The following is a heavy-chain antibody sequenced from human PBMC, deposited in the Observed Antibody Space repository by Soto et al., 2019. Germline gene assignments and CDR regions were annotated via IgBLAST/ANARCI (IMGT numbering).Heavy chain of an antibody. D-gene: IGHD1-26*01. V-gene: IGHV3-11*04. J-gene: IGHJ5*02. CDR3: ARDKGSYVAHWFDP. Sequence: PGGSLRLSFAASGFTFSDYYMSWIRQAPGKGLEWVSYISSSGSIIYYADSVKGRFTISRDNAKNTLYLQMNSLRAEDTAVYYCARDKGSYVAHWFDPWGQGTLVTVSS. CDR1: GFTFSDYY. CDR2: ISSSGSII.